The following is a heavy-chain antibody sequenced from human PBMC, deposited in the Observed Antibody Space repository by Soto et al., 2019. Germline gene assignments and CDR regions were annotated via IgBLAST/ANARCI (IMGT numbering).Heavy chain of an antibody. CDR1: GYTLTELS. V-gene: IGHV1-24*01. D-gene: IGHD3-9*01. J-gene: IGHJ5*02. Sequence: ASVKVSCKVSGYTLTELSMHWVRQAPGKGLEWMGGFDPEDGETIYAQKFQGRVTMTEDTSTDTAYMELSSLRSEDTAVYYCATFYDTQDSNWFDPWGQGALVTVSS. CDR2: FDPEDGET. CDR3: ATFYDTQDSNWFDP.